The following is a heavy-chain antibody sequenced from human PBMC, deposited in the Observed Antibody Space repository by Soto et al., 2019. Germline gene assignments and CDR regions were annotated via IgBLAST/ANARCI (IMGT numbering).Heavy chain of an antibody. CDR2: IYYIGST. CDR1: GGSISSGDYY. J-gene: IGHJ6*02. Sequence: NPSETLSLTGTVSGGSISSGDYYWSWIRQPPGKGLEWSGYIYYIGSTYYNPSLKTRLTISVDTSKNQFSLKLSSVTAAHTAVYYCAGGYYDFKSMDVWGQGTTGTVS. D-gene: IGHD3-3*01. CDR3: AGGYYDFKSMDV. V-gene: IGHV4-30-4*01.